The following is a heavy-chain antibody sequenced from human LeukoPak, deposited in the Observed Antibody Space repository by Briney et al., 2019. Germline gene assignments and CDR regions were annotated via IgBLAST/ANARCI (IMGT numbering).Heavy chain of an antibody. J-gene: IGHJ4*02. D-gene: IGHD2-2*01. V-gene: IGHV3-48*01. CDR2: ISTSSSII. Sequence: GGSLRLSCAASGFTFSTYSMNWVRQAPGKGLEWVSYISTSSSIIYYADSVKGRFTISRDNAKNSLYLQVNSLRAEDTAVYFCARDCSSTICYDTPDFDYWGQGTLVTVSS. CDR3: ARDCSSTICYDTPDFDY. CDR1: GFTFSTYS.